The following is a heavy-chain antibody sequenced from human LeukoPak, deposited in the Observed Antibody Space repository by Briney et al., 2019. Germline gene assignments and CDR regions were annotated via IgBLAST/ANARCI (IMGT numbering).Heavy chain of an antibody. Sequence: PGGSLRLSCAASGFTFSTYAMSWVRQAAGKGLEWVSTVSGSGGSTYYADSVKGRVTISRDNSKNTLYLQMNSLRAEDTAVYYCARIYGDYTYFDYWGQGTLVTVSS. CDR2: VSGSGGST. J-gene: IGHJ4*02. D-gene: IGHD4-17*01. CDR1: GFTFSTYA. V-gene: IGHV3-23*01. CDR3: ARIYGDYTYFDY.